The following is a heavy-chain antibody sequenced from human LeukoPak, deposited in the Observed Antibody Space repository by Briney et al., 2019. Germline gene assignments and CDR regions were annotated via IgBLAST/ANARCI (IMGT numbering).Heavy chain of an antibody. D-gene: IGHD3-22*01. Sequence: PSETLSLTCACSDFSINSGFYWGWIRQPPGKGLEWIGSISYSGDTYYSPSLKSRLTMSLDTSTNQFSLTLSSVTAADTAVYYCARDPSSGWFSSWFDPWGQGTLVTVSS. V-gene: IGHV4-38-2*02. J-gene: IGHJ5*02. CDR3: ARDPSSGWFSSWFDP. CDR1: DFSINSGFY. CDR2: ISYSGDT.